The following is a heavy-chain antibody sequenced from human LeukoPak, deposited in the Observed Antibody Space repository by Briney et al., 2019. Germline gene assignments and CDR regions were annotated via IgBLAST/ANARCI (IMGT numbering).Heavy chain of an antibody. CDR2: IRYDGSNK. CDR1: GFTFSDYY. Sequence: PGGSLRLSCAASGFTFSDYYMSWLRQAPGKGLEWVAFIRYDGSNKYYADSVKGRFTISRDNSKNTLYLQMNSLRAEDTAVYYCAREGDITMVRGVITQMFYFDYWGQGTLVTVSS. D-gene: IGHD3-10*01. J-gene: IGHJ4*02. V-gene: IGHV3-30*02. CDR3: AREGDITMVRGVITQMFYFDY.